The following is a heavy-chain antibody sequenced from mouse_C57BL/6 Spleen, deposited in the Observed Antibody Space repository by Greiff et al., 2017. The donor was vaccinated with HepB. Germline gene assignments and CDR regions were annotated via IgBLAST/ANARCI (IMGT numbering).Heavy chain of an antibody. V-gene: IGHV3-6*01. D-gene: IGHD1-1*01. CDR3: AREAITTVVPWYFDV. Sequence: EVQLQESGPGLVKPSQSLSLTCSVTGYSITSGYYWNWIRQFPGNKLEWMGYISYDGSNNYNPSLKNRISITRDTSKNQFFLKLNSVTTEDTATYYCAREAITTVVPWYFDVWGTGTTVTVSS. CDR2: ISYDGSN. J-gene: IGHJ1*03. CDR1: GYSITSGYY.